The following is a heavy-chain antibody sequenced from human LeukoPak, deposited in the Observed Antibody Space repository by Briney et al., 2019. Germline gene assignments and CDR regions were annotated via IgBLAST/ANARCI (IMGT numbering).Heavy chain of an antibody. V-gene: IGHV3-30*18. D-gene: IGHD5-18*01. CDR1: GFTFSSYG. CDR2: ISDDGSNR. Sequence: PGGSLRLSCAASGFTFSSYGMHWVRQAPGKGLEWVAVISDDGSNRYYADSVKGRFTISRDNSKNTLFLQMNSLRAEDTAVYYCAKDADTATIIYWYFDLWGRGTLVTVSS. J-gene: IGHJ2*01. CDR3: AKDADTATIIYWYFDL.